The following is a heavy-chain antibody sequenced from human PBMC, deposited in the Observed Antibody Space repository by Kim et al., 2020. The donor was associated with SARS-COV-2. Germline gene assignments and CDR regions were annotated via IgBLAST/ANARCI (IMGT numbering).Heavy chain of an antibody. CDR3: ARELTTVVTLDY. D-gene: IGHD4-17*01. Sequence: YYSTSLKTRLTISKDTSKNQVVLTMTNIDPVDTATYYCARELTTVVTLDYWGQGNLVTVSS. J-gene: IGHJ4*02. V-gene: IGHV2-70*01.